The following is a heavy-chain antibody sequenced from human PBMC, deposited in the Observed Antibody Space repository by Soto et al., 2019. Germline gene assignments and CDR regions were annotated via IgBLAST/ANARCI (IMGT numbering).Heavy chain of an antibody. D-gene: IGHD6-13*01. Sequence: PGGSLRLSCTGSGFDFGDYYMSWIRQAPGKGLEWVSYIDSGDGTTYYTDSVKGRFTISRDNAKKTVYLQMSSLRVEDTALYYCVRPYYRSSWFPFERWGQGTLVTCSS. V-gene: IGHV3-11*01. J-gene: IGHJ4*02. CDR2: IDSGDGTT. CDR1: GFDFGDYY. CDR3: VRPYYRSSWFPFER.